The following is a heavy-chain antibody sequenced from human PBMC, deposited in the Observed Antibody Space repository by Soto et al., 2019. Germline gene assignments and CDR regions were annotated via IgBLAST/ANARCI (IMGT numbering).Heavy chain of an antibody. CDR1: GGSISSSSYY. V-gene: IGHV4-39*01. CDR2: IYYSGST. Sequence: QLQLQESGPGLVKPSETLSLTCTVSGGSISSSSYYWGWIRQPPGKGLEWIGSIYYSGSTYYNPSLKSRVTISVDTSKNQFSLKLSSVTAADTAVYYCASLSGGSPAFGYYYYGMDVWGQGTTVTVSS. J-gene: IGHJ6*02. CDR3: ASLSGGSPAFGYYYYGMDV. D-gene: IGHD2-15*01.